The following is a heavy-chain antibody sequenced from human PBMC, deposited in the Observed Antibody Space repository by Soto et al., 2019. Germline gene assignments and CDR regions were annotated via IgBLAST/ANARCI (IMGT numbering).Heavy chain of an antibody. J-gene: IGHJ3*02. CDR3: ARDGLYCSGGSCYSSTGAFDI. CDR2: VKVDGSEK. D-gene: IGHD2-15*01. V-gene: IGHV3-7*01. CDR1: GFTFRNYW. Sequence: GGSLRLSCAASGFTFRNYWMSWVRQAPGKGLEWVANVKVDGSEKYYVDSVKGRFTSSRDNAKDSLYLQMNSLRAEDTAVYYCARDGLYCSGGSCYSSTGAFDIWGQGTMVTVSS.